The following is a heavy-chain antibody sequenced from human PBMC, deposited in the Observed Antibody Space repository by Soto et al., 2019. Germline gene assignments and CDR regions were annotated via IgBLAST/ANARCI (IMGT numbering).Heavy chain of an antibody. CDR3: ARGQPGAIFFHRFD. CDR2: INGDGSST. J-gene: IGHJ5*01. Sequence: TFSSYWTHWVRQAPGKGLVWVSRINGDGSSTTYADSVKGRFTISRDNAKNPQYLQMNGLSAEDTAVYYCARGQPGAIFFHRFD. CDR1: TFSSYW. D-gene: IGHD2-21*01. V-gene: IGHV3-74*01.